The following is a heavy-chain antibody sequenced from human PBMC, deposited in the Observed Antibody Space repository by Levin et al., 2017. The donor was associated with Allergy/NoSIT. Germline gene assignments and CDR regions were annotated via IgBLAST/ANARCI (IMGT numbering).Heavy chain of an antibody. V-gene: IGHV3-23*01. J-gene: IGHJ4*02. Sequence: GGSLRLSCAASGFTFSSIAMSWVRQAPGKGLEWVSAIGGSGGATYYADSVKGRFIISRDNSKNTLYLDLNSLRAEDTAVYYCAKDMAFWGQGTLVTVSS. D-gene: IGHD5-24*01. CDR1: GFTFSSIA. CDR2: IGGSGGAT. CDR3: AKDMAF.